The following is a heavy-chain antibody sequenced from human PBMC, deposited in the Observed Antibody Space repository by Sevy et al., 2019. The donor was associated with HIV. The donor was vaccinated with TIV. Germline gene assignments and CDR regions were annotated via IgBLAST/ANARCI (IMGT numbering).Heavy chain of an antibody. V-gene: IGHV3-23*01. Sequence: GGSLRLSCAASGFTFSSYAMSWVRQAPGKGLEWVSAISGSGGSTYYADSVKGRFTISRDNAKNTLYLQMNSLRAEDTAVYYCAKDYNYIRPGSDSIIRRDQGPGSYFDYWGQGTLVTVSS. CDR2: ISGSGGST. CDR1: GFTFSSYA. CDR3: AKDYNYIRPGSDSIIRRDQGPGSYFDY. J-gene: IGHJ4*02. D-gene: IGHD2-21*01.